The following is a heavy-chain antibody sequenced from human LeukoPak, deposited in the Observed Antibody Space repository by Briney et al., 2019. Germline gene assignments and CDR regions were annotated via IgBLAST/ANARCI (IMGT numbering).Heavy chain of an antibody. CDR2: ISGSGGST. V-gene: IGHV3-23*01. Sequence: PGGSLRLSCAASGFTFSSYGMSWVRQAPGKGLEWVSAISGSGGSTYYADSVKGRFTISRDNSKNTLYLQMNSLRAEDTAVYYCAKDQDSSGWYDYWGQGTLVTVSS. D-gene: IGHD6-19*01. CDR3: AKDQDSSGWYDY. CDR1: GFTFSSYG. J-gene: IGHJ4*02.